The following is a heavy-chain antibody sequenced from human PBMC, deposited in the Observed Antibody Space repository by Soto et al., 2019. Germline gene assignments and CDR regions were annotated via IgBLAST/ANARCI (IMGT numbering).Heavy chain of an antibody. CDR3: ARETSSLLGRVYGMEV. CDR2: VNLNTGGT. J-gene: IGHJ6*02. V-gene: IGHV1-2*02. CDR1: GYRFTGHY. D-gene: IGHD3-10*01. Sequence: QVQHVQSGAEVKKPGDSVKVSCKASGYRFTGHYMHWVRRAPGQGLDWMGWVNLNTGGTDYALEIQGRVTITIAKAIRTDYLEVTRLKFDDTAIYYCARETSSLLGRVYGMEVWGQGTEVTVS.